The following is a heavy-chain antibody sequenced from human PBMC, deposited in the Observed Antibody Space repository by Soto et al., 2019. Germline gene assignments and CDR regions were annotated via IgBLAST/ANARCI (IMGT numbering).Heavy chain of an antibody. D-gene: IGHD6-19*01. Sequence: PGESLKISCQASGYTFIYFWVAWVRQVPGKGLEWMGVIYPGASDIRYSPSFQGHVTISADKSISTAYLQWSSLKASDTAMYYCASISGNRDYWGQGTLVTVSS. CDR3: ASISGNRDY. V-gene: IGHV5-51*01. CDR2: IYPGASDI. CDR1: GYTFIYFW. J-gene: IGHJ4*02.